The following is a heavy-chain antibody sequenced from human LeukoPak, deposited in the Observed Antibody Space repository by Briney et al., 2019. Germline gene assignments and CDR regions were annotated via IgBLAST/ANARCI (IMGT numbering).Heavy chain of an antibody. CDR2: IYYSGST. Sequence: PSETLSLTCTVSGDSISSSSYYWGWIRQPPGKGLEWIGSIYYSGSTYYNPSLKSRVTISVDTSKNQFSLKLRSVTAADTAVYYCAAVPESYYTVYYFNYWGQGTLVTVSS. V-gene: IGHV4-39*07. D-gene: IGHD3-10*01. J-gene: IGHJ4*02. CDR1: GDSISSSSYY. CDR3: AAVPESYYTVYYFNY.